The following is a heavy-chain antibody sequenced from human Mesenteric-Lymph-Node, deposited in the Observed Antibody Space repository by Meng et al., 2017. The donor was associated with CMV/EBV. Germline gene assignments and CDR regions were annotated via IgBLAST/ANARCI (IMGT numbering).Heavy chain of an antibody. J-gene: IGHJ4*02. CDR2: IHYSVNT. CDR3: ARGARGYSYGPVDY. D-gene: IGHD5-18*01. V-gene: IGHV4-31*02. CDR1: GVSLGSGGYY. Sequence: SGVSLGSGGYYWSSIRQHPGKGLEWIGYIHYSVNTYYNPSLKSRVTISLDTSKTQFSLKLSSVTAADTAVYYCARGARGYSYGPVDYWGQGTLVTVSS.